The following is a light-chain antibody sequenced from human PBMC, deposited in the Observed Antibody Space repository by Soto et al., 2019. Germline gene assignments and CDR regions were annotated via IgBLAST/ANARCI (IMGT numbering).Light chain of an antibody. CDR2: DAS. CDR3: QQRSNWPPVT. J-gene: IGKJ4*01. V-gene: IGKV3-11*01. Sequence: EIVLTQSPATLSLSPGERATLSCRASQSVSNSLAWYQQKPGQAPRLLIYDASNMASGIPARFSGSGSGTDFTLTISSLDPEDFAVYYCQQRSNWPPVTFGGGTKVEIK. CDR1: QSVSNS.